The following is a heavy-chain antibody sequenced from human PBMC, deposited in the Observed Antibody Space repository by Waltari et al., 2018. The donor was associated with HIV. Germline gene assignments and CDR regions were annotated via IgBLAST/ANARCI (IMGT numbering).Heavy chain of an antibody. J-gene: IGHJ5*02. D-gene: IGHD5-12*01. CDR2: ISWSSTGL. CDR3: ARDSRGFRGYEGNWFGP. Sequence: DEQLVESGGGWAQPGRSMRPSCTTSGLSFNDYALPWIRHGPGKGMGWVAGISWSSTGLGYVDSVKGLFTISRDNAKNSLYLQMNNLRTEDTALYYCARDSRGFRGYEGNWFGPWGQGTLVTVSS. V-gene: IGHV3-9*01. CDR1: GLSFNDYA.